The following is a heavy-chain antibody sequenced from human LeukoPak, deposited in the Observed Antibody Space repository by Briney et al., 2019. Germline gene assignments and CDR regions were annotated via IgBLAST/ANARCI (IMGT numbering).Heavy chain of an antibody. CDR1: GGSISSYY. Sequence: TPSETLSLTCTVSGGSISSYYWSWIRQPPGKGLEWIGYFHYSGTTNYNPSLKSRVTISLDTSKNQFSLKLSSVTAADTAVYYCARVEANWGVVDYWGQGTLVTVSS. CDR3: ARVEANWGVVDY. D-gene: IGHD7-27*01. V-gene: IGHV4-59*01. J-gene: IGHJ4*02. CDR2: FHYSGTT.